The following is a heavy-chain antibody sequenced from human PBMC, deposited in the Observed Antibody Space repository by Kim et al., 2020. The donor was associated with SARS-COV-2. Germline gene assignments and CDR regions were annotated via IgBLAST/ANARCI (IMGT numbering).Heavy chain of an antibody. D-gene: IGHD2-2*02. CDR1: GDSVSSNSAA. V-gene: IGHV6-1*01. Sequence: SQTLSLTCAISGDSVSSNSAAWNWIRQSPSRGLEWLGRTYYRSKWYNDYAVSVKSRITINPDTSKNQFSLQLNSVTPEDTAVYYCARVPCSSTSCYISSPRAFDWFDPWGQGTLVTVSS. J-gene: IGHJ5*02. CDR2: TYYRSKWYN. CDR3: ARVPCSSTSCYISSPRAFDWFDP.